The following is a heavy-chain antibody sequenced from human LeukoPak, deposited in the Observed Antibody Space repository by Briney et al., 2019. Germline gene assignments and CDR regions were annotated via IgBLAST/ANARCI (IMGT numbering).Heavy chain of an antibody. CDR3: AKEMLGTRWITYDS. CDR1: GYTFTSYY. V-gene: IGHV1-46*01. D-gene: IGHD5-12*01. J-gene: IGHJ4*02. CDR2: INPSGGGT. Sequence: ASVKVSCKASGYTFTSYYMHWVRQAPGQGLEWMGIINPSGGGTSYAQKFQGRVTMTRDMSTSTVYMELSSLRTDDTALYYCAKEMLGTRWITYDSWGQGTLVTVSS.